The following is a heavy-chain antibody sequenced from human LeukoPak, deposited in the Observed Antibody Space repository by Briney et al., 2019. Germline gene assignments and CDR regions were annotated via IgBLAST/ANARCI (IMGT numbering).Heavy chain of an antibody. D-gene: IGHD6-25*01. Sequence: PSETLSLTCTVSGSSISSGYYWVWIRQPPGKGLEWIGIIYHSGSIYYNPSLKSRVTISVDTSKNQFSLKLSSVTAADTAVYYCARGDSSDWRGDHWFDVWGQGTLVTVSS. CDR2: IYHSGSI. CDR1: GSSISSGYY. V-gene: IGHV4-38-2*02. CDR3: ARGDSSDWRGDHWFDV. J-gene: IGHJ5*02.